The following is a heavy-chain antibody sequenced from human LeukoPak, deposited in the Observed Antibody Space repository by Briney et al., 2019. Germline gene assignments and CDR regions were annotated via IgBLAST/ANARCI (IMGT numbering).Heavy chain of an antibody. CDR3: ARRYYYNLGSFPFDF. J-gene: IGHJ4*02. CDR1: GGPFSGYF. Sequence: SETLSLTCAVSGGPFSGYFWSWIRQSSGKGLEWIGEIHNSGTTNYNPSLNSRVTISEDTSKNQFYLNLSSVTAAVTAVDYCARRYYYNLGSFPFDFWGQGTLVTVSS. V-gene: IGHV4-34*01. CDR2: IHNSGTT. D-gene: IGHD3-10*01.